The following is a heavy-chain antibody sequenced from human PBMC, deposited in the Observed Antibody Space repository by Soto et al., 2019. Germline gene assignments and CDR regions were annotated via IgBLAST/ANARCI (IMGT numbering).Heavy chain of an antibody. D-gene: IGHD6-13*01. V-gene: IGHV4-31*03. CDR1: GGSISSGAYY. J-gene: IGHJ5*02. CDR3: ARVSATGMRWFDP. Sequence: SETLSLTCTVSGGSISSGAYYWGWIRQHPGKGLEWIGYISHRGTAYYTPSLKSRVSLSVDPSKSQFSLNVTSLTAADTAVYYCARVSATGMRWFDPWGPGTLVTVSS. CDR2: ISHRGTA.